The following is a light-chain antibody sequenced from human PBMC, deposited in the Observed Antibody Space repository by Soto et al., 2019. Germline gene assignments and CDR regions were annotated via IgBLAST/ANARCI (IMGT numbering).Light chain of an antibody. J-gene: IGLJ1*01. CDR3: SSYTISSTLYV. CDR2: DIS. Sequence: QSVLTQPASVSGSPGQSITISCTGTNSDIGTYDYVSWYQHHPGKAPKLIIFDISRRPSGVSNRFSGSKSGHTASLTISGLQAEDEADYYCSSYTISSTLYVFGSGTKVTVL. V-gene: IGLV2-14*01. CDR1: NSDIGTYDY.